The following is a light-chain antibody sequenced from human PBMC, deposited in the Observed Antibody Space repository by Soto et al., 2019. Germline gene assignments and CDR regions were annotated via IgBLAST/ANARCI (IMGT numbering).Light chain of an antibody. Sequence: EIVLTQSPGTLSLSPGERATLSCRASQSVSSSSLAWYQQRRGQAPRLLIHGASSRATGIPDRFSGSGSGTEFTLTISSLQSEDFAVYYCQQYNKWPWTFGQGTKVDIK. J-gene: IGKJ1*01. CDR1: QSVSSSS. CDR3: QQYNKWPWT. V-gene: IGKV3-20*01. CDR2: GAS.